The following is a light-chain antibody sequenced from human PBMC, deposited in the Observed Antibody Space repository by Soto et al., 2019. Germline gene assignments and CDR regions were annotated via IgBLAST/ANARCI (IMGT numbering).Light chain of an antibody. J-gene: IGLJ1*01. CDR2: SNN. CDR1: SSNIGSNT. CDR3: AAWDDSLNGLYV. V-gene: IGLV1-44*01. Sequence: QSVLTQPPSASGTPGQRVTISCSGSSSNIGSNTVNWYQHLPGTAPKLLIYSNNQRPSGVPDRFSGSKSGTSASLAISGLQSVDEADYYCAAWDDSLNGLYVFGTGTQLTVL.